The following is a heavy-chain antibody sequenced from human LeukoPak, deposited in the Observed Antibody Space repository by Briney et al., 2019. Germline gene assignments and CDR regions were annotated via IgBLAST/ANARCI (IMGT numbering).Heavy chain of an antibody. CDR3: ARDPTPSYYYDSSASGD. CDR2: IKQDGSEK. J-gene: IGHJ4*02. V-gene: IGHV3-7*01. Sequence: GGSLRLSCAASGLTFSSYWMSWVRQAPGKGLEWVANIKQDGSEKYYVDSVKGRFTISRDNAKNSLYLQMNSLRAEDTAVYYCARDPTPSYYYDSSASGDWGQGTLVTVSS. CDR1: GLTFSSYW. D-gene: IGHD3-22*01.